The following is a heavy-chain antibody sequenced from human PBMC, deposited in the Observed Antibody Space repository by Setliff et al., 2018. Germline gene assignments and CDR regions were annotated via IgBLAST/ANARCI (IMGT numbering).Heavy chain of an antibody. CDR1: GYSISNDYF. Sequence: SETLSLTCTVSGYSISNDYFWCWIRQPPGKRLEWIGSIYHSGRNSYYPSLKSRVTISVDTSKNQFSLNLNSVTAADTAVYYCAKHRSYFDYWGQGTLVTVSS. CDR3: AKHRSYFDY. CDR2: IYHSGRN. J-gene: IGHJ4*02. V-gene: IGHV4-38-2*02.